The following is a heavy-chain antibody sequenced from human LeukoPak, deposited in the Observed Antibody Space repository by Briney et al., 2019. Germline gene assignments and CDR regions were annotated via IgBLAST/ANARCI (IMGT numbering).Heavy chain of an antibody. CDR2: IRYDGSNK. CDR1: GFTVSSNY. D-gene: IGHD2-8*02. CDR3: VRSSSVLVAYYYGMDV. V-gene: IGHV3-33*08. Sequence: TGGSLRLSCAASGFTVSSNYMSWVRQAPGKGLEWVAFIRYDGSNKYYADSVKGRFTISRDNSKNTLYLQMNSLRAEDTAVYYCVRSSSVLVAYYYGMDVWGQGTTVTVSS. J-gene: IGHJ6*02.